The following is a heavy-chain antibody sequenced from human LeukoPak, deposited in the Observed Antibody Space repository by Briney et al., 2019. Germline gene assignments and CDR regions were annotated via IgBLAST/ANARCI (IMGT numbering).Heavy chain of an antibody. Sequence: PSQTLSLTCTVSGGSISSGSYYWSWIRQPPGKGLEWIGSIYYSGSTYYNPSLKSRVTISVDTSKNQFSLKLSSVTAADTAVYYCARAAPNYYGSGSYYNAFDYWGQGTLVTVSS. J-gene: IGHJ4*02. V-gene: IGHV4-39*07. CDR1: GGSISSGSYY. CDR3: ARAAPNYYGSGSYYNAFDY. D-gene: IGHD3-10*01. CDR2: IYYSGST.